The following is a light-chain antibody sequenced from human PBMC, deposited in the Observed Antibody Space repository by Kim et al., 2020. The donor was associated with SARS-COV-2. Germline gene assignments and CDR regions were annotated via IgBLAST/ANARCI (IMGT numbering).Light chain of an antibody. CDR1: SLRRYY. CDR2: GKN. V-gene: IGLV3-19*01. Sequence: ALGQTVRTTSQGDSLRRYYASWYQQQPGTDPVPVIYGKNNRPSGIPDRFSGSSSGNTASLTITGAQPDDEADYYCNSRDSSGNHVVFGGGTQLTVL. J-gene: IGLJ2*01. CDR3: NSRDSSGNHVV.